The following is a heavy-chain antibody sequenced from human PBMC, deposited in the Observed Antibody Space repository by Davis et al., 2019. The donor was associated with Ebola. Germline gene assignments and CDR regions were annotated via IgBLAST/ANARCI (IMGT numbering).Heavy chain of an antibody. Sequence: SETLSLTCPVSGGSISSSSYYWGWIRQPPGEGLQWIGSIYYRGSTNYNPSLKSRVTISVDTSKNQFSLKLSSVTAADTAVYYCAAHSSSWYPNYWFDPWGQGTLVTVSS. D-gene: IGHD6-13*01. V-gene: IGHV4-39*07. CDR2: IYYRGST. J-gene: IGHJ5*02. CDR3: AAHSSSWYPNYWFDP. CDR1: GGSISSSSYY.